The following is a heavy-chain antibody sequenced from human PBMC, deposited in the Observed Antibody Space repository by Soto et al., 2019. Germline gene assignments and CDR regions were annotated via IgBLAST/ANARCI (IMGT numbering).Heavy chain of an antibody. CDR3: ARAQWELRYDY. D-gene: IGHD1-26*01. CDR1: GFTFSSYA. V-gene: IGHV3-30-3*01. J-gene: IGHJ4*02. CDR2: ISYDGSNK. Sequence: QVQLVESGGGVVQPGRSLRLSCAASGFTFSSYAMHWVRQAPGKGLEWVAVISYDGSNKYCADSVKGRFTISRDNSKNTLYLQMNSLRGEDTAMYYCARAQWELRYDYWGQGTLVTVSS.